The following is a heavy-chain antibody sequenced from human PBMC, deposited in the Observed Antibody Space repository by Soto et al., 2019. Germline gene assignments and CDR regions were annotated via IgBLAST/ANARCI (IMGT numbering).Heavy chain of an antibody. J-gene: IGHJ6*04. Sequence: QVQLVPSGAEVKKPWASVKGSCKASGYTFTSYGISWVRQEPGPGREWMGWSSDYNGNTNYAQKLQGRVTMTTDTSTSTAYMELRSLRSVDRAVYSCARDSAAGNYYGMDVGGKGTTVTVSS. CDR2: SSDYNGNT. CDR1: GYTFTSYG. V-gene: IGHV1-18*01. D-gene: IGHD6-13*01. CDR3: ARDSAAGNYYGMDV.